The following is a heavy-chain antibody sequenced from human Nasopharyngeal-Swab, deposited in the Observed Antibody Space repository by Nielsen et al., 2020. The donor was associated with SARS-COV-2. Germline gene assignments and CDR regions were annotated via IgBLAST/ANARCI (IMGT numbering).Heavy chain of an antibody. CDR3: AREKTHYDSSGYYYLWFDP. J-gene: IGHJ5*02. Sequence: PATGLEWFGYIYYSGSTNYNPSLKSRVTISVDTSKNQFSLKLSSVTAADTAVYYCAREKTHYDSSGYYYLWFDPWGQGTLVTVSS. D-gene: IGHD3-22*01. CDR2: IYYSGST. V-gene: IGHV4-59*01.